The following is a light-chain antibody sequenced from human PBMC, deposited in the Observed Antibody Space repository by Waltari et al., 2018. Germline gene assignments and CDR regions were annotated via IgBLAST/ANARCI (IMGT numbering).Light chain of an antibody. V-gene: IGLV6-57*02. CDR2: EDN. CDR3: QSYDSRNQKV. CDR1: SGGIASNC. Sequence: FMLTQPHSVSESPGKTVTISCTGSSGGIASNCLQWDQQRPGSAPTTVIYEDNQRPSGVPDRFAGSIDSSSNSASLTISGLKTEDDADDYWQSYDSRNQKVFGTGTKVTVL. J-gene: IGLJ1*01.